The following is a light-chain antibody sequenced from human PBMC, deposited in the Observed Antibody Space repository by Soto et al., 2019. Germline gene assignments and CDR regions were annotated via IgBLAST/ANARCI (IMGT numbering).Light chain of an antibody. J-gene: IGKJ4*01. CDR3: QQYSNWPLT. V-gene: IGKV3-15*01. CDR1: QSVHSN. CDR2: GAS. Sequence: EIVMTQSPATLSVSPGERATLSCRASQSVHSNLAWYQQKPGQAPRLLIYGASTRATGVPARFSGSGSGTEFSLIVSSLQSEDFAVYYCQQYSNWPLTFGGGTKVEIK.